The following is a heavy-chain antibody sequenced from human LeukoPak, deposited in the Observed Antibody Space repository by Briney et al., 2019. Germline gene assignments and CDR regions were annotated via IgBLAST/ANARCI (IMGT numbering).Heavy chain of an antibody. D-gene: IGHD3-22*01. CDR3: ARHYYDSSGYTT. CDR2: IYYSGST. CDR1: GGSISSSSYY. J-gene: IGHJ5*02. Sequence: SETLSLTCTVSGGSISSSSYYWGWIRQPPGKGLEWIGSIYYSGSTYYNPSLKSRATISVDTSKNQFSLKLSSVTAADTAVYYCARHYYDSSGYTTWGQGTLVTVSS. V-gene: IGHV4-39*01.